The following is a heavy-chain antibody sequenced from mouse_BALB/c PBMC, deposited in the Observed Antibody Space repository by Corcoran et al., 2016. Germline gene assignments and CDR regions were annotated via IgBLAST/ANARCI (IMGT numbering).Heavy chain of an antibody. CDR1: GYTFTNYG. V-gene: IGHV9-3-1*01. CDR2: INTYTGEP. Sequence: QIQWVQSGPELKKPGETVKISCKASGYTFTNYGMNWVKQAPGKGLKWMGWINTYTGEPTYADDFKGRFAFSLETSASTAYLQINNLKNEDTATYFCARDPAWFAYWGQGTLVTVSA. CDR3: ARDPAWFAY. J-gene: IGHJ3*01.